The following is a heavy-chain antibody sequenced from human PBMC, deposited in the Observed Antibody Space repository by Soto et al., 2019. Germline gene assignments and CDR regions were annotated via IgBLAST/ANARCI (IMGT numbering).Heavy chain of an antibody. CDR1: GFTFSSYW. D-gene: IGHD6-6*01. V-gene: IGHV3-7*05. Sequence: EVQLVESGGGLVQPGGSLSLSCAASGFTFSSYWMSWVRQAPGKGLEWVANIKQDGSEKYDVDSVKGRYTISRDNAKNSLYLQRYSLRAEDTAVYYCARDKYSSSSVWFDPWGQGTLVTVSS. CDR3: ARDKYSSSSVWFDP. J-gene: IGHJ5*02. CDR2: IKQDGSEK.